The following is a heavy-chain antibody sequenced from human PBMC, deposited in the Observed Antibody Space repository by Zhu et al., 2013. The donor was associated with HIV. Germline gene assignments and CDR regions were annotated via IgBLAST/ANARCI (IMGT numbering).Heavy chain of an antibody. CDR2: IYHSGST. CDR3: ARCFSAAGITWFDP. J-gene: IGHJ5*02. V-gene: IGHV4-30-2*01. D-gene: IGHD6-13*01. Sequence: QVQLQESGSGLVKPSQTLSLTCAVSGGSISSGGYSWSWIRQPPGKGLEWIGYIYHSGSTYYNPSLKSRVTISVDRSKNQFSLKLSSVTAADTAVYYCARCFSAAGITWFDPWGQGTLVTVSS. CDR1: GGSISSGGYS.